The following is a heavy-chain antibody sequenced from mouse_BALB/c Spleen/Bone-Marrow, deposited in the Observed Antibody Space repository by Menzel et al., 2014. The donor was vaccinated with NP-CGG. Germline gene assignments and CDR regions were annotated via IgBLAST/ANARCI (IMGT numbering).Heavy chain of an antibody. CDR3: ARHYRYYFDY. J-gene: IGHJ2*01. CDR1: GYTFTSYW. Sequence: QVQLQQPGAELAKPGASVKMSCKASGYTFTSYWMHWVKQRPGQGLEWIGYINPSTGYTEYNQKFKDKATLTADKSSSTAYMQLSSLTSEDSAVYYCARHYRYYFDYRGQGTTLTVSS. V-gene: IGHV1-7*01. CDR2: INPSTGYT. D-gene: IGHD2-14*01.